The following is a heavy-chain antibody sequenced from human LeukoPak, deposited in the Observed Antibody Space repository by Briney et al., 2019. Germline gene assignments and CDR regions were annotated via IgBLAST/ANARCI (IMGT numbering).Heavy chain of an antibody. Sequence: PGGSLRLSCAASGFTFSSYGMRWVRQAPGKGLEWVSAISGSGGSTYYADSLKGRFTISRDNSKNTVHLQMDSLRAEDSAVYYCAKNGGYSYGLYYFDYWGQGTLVTVSS. D-gene: IGHD5-18*01. CDR1: GFTFSSYG. CDR3: AKNGGYSYGLYYFDY. J-gene: IGHJ4*02. V-gene: IGHV3-23*01. CDR2: ISGSGGST.